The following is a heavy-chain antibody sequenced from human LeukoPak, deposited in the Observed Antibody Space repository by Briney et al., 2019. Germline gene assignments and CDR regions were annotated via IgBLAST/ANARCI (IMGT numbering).Heavy chain of an antibody. CDR2: IYYSGST. CDR1: GGSVSSGSYY. Sequence: SETLTLTCTVSGGSVSSGSYYWSWIRQPPGKGLEWIGYIYYSGSTNYNPSLKSRVTISVDTSKNQFSLKLSSVTAADTAVYYCARVDPDSSSTLEVFDYWGQGTLVTVSS. D-gene: IGHD6-6*01. V-gene: IGHV4-61*01. CDR3: ARVDPDSSSTLEVFDY. J-gene: IGHJ4*02.